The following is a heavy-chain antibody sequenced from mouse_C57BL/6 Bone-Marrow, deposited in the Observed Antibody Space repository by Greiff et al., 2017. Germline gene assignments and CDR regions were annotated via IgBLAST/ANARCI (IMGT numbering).Heavy chain of an antibody. J-gene: IGHJ1*03. CDR1: GFSLTSYG. CDR2: IWRGGST. V-gene: IGHV2-2*01. Sequence: QVQLQQSGPGLVQPSPSLSITCTVSGFSLTSYGVHWVRQSPGKGLEWLGVIWRGGSTDYNAAFISRLSISKDNSKSQFFFKMNSLQADDTAIYYWARNADYDPYWYFDVWGTGTTVTVSA. D-gene: IGHD2-4*01. CDR3: ARNADYDPYWYFDV.